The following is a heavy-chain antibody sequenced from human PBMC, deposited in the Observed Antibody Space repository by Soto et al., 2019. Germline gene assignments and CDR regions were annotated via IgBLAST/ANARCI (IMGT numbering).Heavy chain of an antibody. V-gene: IGHV1-18*04. CDR1: GYTFTNYG. CDR3: ARGGGIYSISWPLDY. Sequence: ASVKVSCKASGYTFTNYGISWVRQAPGQGLEWMGWTSDYNGNTNYAQKFQGRVTLTTDTSTSTAYMELRSLRSDDTAVYYCARGGGIYSISWPLDYWGQGTLVTVSS. D-gene: IGHD6-13*01. J-gene: IGHJ4*02. CDR2: TSDYNGNT.